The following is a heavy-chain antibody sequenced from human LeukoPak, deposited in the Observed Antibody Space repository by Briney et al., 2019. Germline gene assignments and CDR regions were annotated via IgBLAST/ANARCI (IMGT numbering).Heavy chain of an antibody. V-gene: IGHV3-30*02. CDR3: AKDSGIAVASTLRASDI. J-gene: IGHJ3*02. D-gene: IGHD6-19*01. Sequence: DSVKGRFTISRDNSKNTLYLQMNSLRAEDTAVYYCAKDSGIAVASTLRASDIWGQGTMVTVSS.